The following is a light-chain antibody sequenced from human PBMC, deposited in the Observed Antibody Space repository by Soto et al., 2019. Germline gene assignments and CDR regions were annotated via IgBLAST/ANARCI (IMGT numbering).Light chain of an antibody. Sequence: QSALTQPASVSGSPGPSITFSCTGTSSDIGGYNDVSWYQQYPGKAPQVVIFEVSYRPYCISSRFAGSKSGNVASLTISGLQAEDEADYYCCSYRSGSSPHYVFRTGTKVTVL. CDR1: SSDIGGYND. CDR3: CSYRSGSSPHYV. CDR2: EVS. J-gene: IGLJ1*01. V-gene: IGLV2-14*01.